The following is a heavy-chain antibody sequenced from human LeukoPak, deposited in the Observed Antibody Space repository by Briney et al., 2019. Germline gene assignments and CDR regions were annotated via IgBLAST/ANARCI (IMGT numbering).Heavy chain of an antibody. CDR3: AAAIRIVGATFSDY. J-gene: IGHJ4*02. V-gene: IGHV1-58*02. Sequence: SVKVSCKASGFTFTSSAMQWVRQARGQRLEWIGWIVVGSGNTNYAQKFQERVTITGDMSTSTAYMELSSLRSEDTAVYYCAAAIRIVGATFSDYWGQGTLVTVSS. D-gene: IGHD1-26*01. CDR2: IVVGSGNT. CDR1: GFTFTSSA.